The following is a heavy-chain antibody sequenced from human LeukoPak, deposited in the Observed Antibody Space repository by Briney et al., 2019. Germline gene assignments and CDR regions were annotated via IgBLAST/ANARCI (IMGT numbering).Heavy chain of an antibody. CDR1: GDSISNTNW. Sequence: SGTLSLTCAVSGDSISNTNWWSWVRQPPGKGLEWIGEIYHSGTTNYNPSLKSRVTISVDKSKNQFSLKLSSVTAADTAVYYCARGDCSGGSCYSSGGLAYGYWGQGTLVTVSS. V-gene: IGHV4-4*02. CDR2: IYHSGTT. J-gene: IGHJ4*02. D-gene: IGHD2-15*01. CDR3: ARGDCSGGSCYSSGGLAYGY.